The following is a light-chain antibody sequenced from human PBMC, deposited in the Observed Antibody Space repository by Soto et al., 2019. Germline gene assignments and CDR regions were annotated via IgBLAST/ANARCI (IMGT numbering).Light chain of an antibody. CDR1: QSLGSD. Sequence: DTQMTQSPPTLSASVGDGVSITCRASQSLGSDLAWYQQKPGKAPKLLIYKATNLQRGVPSRFSGSGSGTDFSLTISSLQPEDSATYFCQQYNDFQCTFGQGTKVDIK. CDR3: QQYNDFQCT. J-gene: IGKJ2*02. V-gene: IGKV1-5*03. CDR2: KAT.